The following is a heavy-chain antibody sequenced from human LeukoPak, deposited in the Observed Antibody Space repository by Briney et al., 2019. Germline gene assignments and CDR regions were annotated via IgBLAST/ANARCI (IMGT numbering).Heavy chain of an antibody. Sequence: GGSLRPSCAASGFTFISYWMSWVRQAPGQGQALGANIKQDGSGKYYVDSVKGRLTISRDNAKNSRYLQMNSLSADVTTARLCAIEEIMDAFDIWGQGTMVTVSS. J-gene: IGHJ3*02. V-gene: IGHV3-7*01. D-gene: IGHD5-24*01. CDR2: IKQDGSGK. CDR3: AIEEIMDAFDI. CDR1: GFTFISYW.